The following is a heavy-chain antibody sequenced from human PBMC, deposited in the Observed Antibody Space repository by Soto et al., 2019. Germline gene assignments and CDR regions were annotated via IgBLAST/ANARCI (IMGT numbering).Heavy chain of an antibody. V-gene: IGHV3-30-3*01. CDR2: IAQNESDK. Sequence: QVQLVESGGGVVQAGGALRLSCGVSGFTLRNSAMHWVRQAPVKGLEWVALIAQNESDKPSPDSVNGGFTISRDSYTNTLSLEMNSLRPEDTAVYYCARDVYYDSSGYRLSGMDYWGQGTLVSVSS. D-gene: IGHD3-22*01. CDR1: GFTLRNSA. J-gene: IGHJ4*02. CDR3: ARDVYYDSSGYRLSGMDY.